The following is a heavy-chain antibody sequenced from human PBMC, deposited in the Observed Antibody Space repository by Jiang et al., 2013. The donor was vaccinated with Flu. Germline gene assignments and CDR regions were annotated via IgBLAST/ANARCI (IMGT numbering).Heavy chain of an antibody. Sequence: KPSETLSLTCTVSGYSSSSYYWSWIRQPAGKGLEWIGRMYTSGSKNYNPSLESRVTMSIDTSKKQFSMKLTSVTAADTAVYYCAITYYFDGSGYFSNDAFDIWGQGTRVTVSS. CDR3: AITYYFDGSGYFSNDAFDI. CDR1: GYSSSSYY. J-gene: IGHJ3*02. D-gene: IGHD3-22*01. V-gene: IGHV4-4*07. CDR2: MYTSGSK.